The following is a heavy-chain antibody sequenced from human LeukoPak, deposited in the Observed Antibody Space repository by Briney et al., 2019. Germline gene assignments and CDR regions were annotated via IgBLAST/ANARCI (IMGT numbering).Heavy chain of an antibody. V-gene: IGHV3-49*04. CDR2: IRSKAYGGTT. D-gene: IGHD2-2*01. CDR1: GFTFGDYA. CDR3: TRWEDIVVVPAAQF. J-gene: IGHJ4*02. Sequence: GGSLRLPCTASGFTFGDYAMSWVRQAPGKGLEWVGFIRSKAYGGTTEYAASVKGRFTISRDDSKSIAYLQMNSLKTEDTAVYYCTRWEDIVVVPAAQFWGQGTLVTVSS.